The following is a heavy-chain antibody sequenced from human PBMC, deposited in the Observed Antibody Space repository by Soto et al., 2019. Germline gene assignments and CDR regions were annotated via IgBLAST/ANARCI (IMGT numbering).Heavy chain of an antibody. J-gene: IGHJ6*02. CDR2: IYHSGST. CDR3: ARVSGSYYYGMDV. Sequence: PSETLSLTCAVSGGSISSSNWWSWVRQPPGKGLEWIGEIYHSGSTNYNPSLKSRVTISVDKSKNQFSLKLSSVTAADTAVYSCARVSGSYYYGMDVWGQGTTVTVSS. CDR1: GGSISSSNW. D-gene: IGHD1-26*01. V-gene: IGHV4-4*02.